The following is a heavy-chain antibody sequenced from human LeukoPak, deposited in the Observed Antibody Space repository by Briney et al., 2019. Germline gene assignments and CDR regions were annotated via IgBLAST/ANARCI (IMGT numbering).Heavy chain of an antibody. V-gene: IGHV1-69*04. CDR2: IIPILGIA. CDR1: GGTFSSYA. J-gene: IGHJ4*02. D-gene: IGHD2-21*02. Sequence: SVKVSCKASGGTFSSYAISWVRQAPGQGLEWMGRIIPILGIANYAQKFQGRVTITADESTTTAYMELSSLRSEDTAMYYCATTHIVVLTADYFDYWGQGTLVTVSS. CDR3: ATTHIVVLTADYFDY.